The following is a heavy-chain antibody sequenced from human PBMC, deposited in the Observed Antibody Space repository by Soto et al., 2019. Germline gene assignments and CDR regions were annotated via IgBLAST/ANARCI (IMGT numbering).Heavy chain of an antibody. CDR3: ARRWSGTDY. D-gene: IGHD3-10*01. CDR2: IQNSGST. V-gene: IGHV4-59*01. J-gene: IGHJ4*01. CDR1: GGSITSYY. Sequence: QVQLQESGPGLVKPSETLSLTCTVSGGSITSYYWSWIRQPPGKGLEWIGYIQNSGSTSYNPSLRSRVSISADVSKNQYSLDLRSVTAAYTDVYYCARRWSGTDYWGHGTLVTVSS.